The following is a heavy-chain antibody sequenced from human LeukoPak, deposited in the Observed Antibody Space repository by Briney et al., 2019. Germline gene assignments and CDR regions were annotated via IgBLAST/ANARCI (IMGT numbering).Heavy chain of an antibody. CDR1: GYSFTNYW. V-gene: IGHV5-10-1*01. D-gene: IGHD4-17*01. Sequence: GESLTISCKCSGYSFTNYWISWVRQMPGKGLEWMGRIDPSDSYTKYSPSFEGHVTISVDKSISTAFLQWSSLKASDSAMYYCATGASKVTTDFANYWGQGSQVAVSS. CDR3: ATGASKVTTDFANY. J-gene: IGHJ4*02. CDR2: IDPSDSYT.